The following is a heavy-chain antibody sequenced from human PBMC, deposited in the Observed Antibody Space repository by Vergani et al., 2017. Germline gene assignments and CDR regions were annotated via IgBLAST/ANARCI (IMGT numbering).Heavy chain of an antibody. J-gene: IGHJ4*02. CDR2: ISSSSSYI. V-gene: IGHV3-21*01. CDR3: AREELEAVAGRPIDY. D-gene: IGHD6-19*01. Sequence: EVQLVESGGGLVKPGGSLRLSCAASGFTFSSYSMNWVRQAPGKGLEWVSSISSSSSYIYYADSVKGRFTISRDYAKNALYLQMNSLRAEDTAVYYCAREELEAVAGRPIDYWGQGTLVTVSS. CDR1: GFTFSSYS.